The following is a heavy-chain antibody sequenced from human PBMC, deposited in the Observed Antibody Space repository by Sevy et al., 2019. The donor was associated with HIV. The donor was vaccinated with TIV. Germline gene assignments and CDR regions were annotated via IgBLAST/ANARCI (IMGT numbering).Heavy chain of an antibody. Sequence: GGSLRLSCAASRFTFSSYWMSWVRQAPGKGLEWVSTISGSGGSTYYADSVQGRFTISRDNSKNTLYLQMNSLRAEDTAVYYCAKDVWDPNDAFDIWGQGTMVTVSS. J-gene: IGHJ3*02. CDR2: ISGSGGST. D-gene: IGHD1-26*01. CDR1: RFTFSSYW. V-gene: IGHV3-23*01. CDR3: AKDVWDPNDAFDI.